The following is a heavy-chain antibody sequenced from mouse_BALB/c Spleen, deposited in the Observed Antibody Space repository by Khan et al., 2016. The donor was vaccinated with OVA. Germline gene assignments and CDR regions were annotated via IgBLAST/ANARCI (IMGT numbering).Heavy chain of an antibody. Sequence: EVMLVESGGDLVKPGGSLKLSCAASGFTFSSYSMSWVRQTPDKRLEWVASISSGGDYTYYPDSVKGRFTISRDNAKNTLYLQMSDLKSEDTAMYYCADHLTVSFAYWGQGTLVTVSA. J-gene: IGHJ3*01. D-gene: IGHD4-1*01. V-gene: IGHV5-6*01. CDR1: GFTFSSYS. CDR3: ADHLTVSFAY. CDR2: ISSGGDYT.